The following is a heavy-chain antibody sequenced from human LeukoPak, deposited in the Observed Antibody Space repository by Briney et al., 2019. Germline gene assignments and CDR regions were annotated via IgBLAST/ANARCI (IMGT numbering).Heavy chain of an antibody. J-gene: IGHJ4*02. D-gene: IGHD3-22*01. CDR1: GGSISSYY. Sequence: SETLSLTCTVSGGSISSYYWGWIRQPPGKGLEWIGSIYYSGSTYYNPSLKSRVTISVDTSKNQFSLKLSSVTAADTAVYYCARRGYYDSSGYFDYWGQGTLVIVSS. V-gene: IGHV4-39*01. CDR3: ARRGYYDSSGYFDY. CDR2: IYYSGST.